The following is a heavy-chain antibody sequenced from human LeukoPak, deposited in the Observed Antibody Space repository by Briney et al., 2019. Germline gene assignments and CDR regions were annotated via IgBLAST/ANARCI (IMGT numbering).Heavy chain of an antibody. V-gene: IGHV4-39*01. CDR1: GGSISSSSYD. Sequence: SETLSLTCTVSGGSISSSSYDWGWIRQPPGKGLEWIGSIYYSGSTYYNPSLKSRVTISVDTSKEQFSLKLSSVTAADTAVYYCARYSSSSSNYYYYGMDVWGQGTTVTVSS. D-gene: IGHD6-6*01. CDR3: ARYSSSSSNYYYYGMDV. CDR2: IYYSGST. J-gene: IGHJ6*02.